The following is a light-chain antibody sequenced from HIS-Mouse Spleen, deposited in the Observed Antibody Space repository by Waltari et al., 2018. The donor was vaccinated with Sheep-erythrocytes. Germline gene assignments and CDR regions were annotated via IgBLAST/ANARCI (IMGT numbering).Light chain of an antibody. V-gene: IGKV3-15*01. CDR2: GAS. Sequence: EIVMTQSPATFPVSHGERATPSCRASQSVSSNLAWYQQKPGQAPRLLIYGASTRATGIPARFSGSGSGTEFTLTISSMQSEDFAVYYCQQYNNWMYTFGQGTKLEIK. CDR3: QQYNNWMYT. J-gene: IGKJ2*01. CDR1: QSVSSN.